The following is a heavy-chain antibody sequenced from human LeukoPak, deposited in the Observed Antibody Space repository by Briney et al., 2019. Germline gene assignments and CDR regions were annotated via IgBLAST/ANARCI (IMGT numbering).Heavy chain of an antibody. CDR2: ISYDGSNK. CDR3: ARDPRWAAN. Sequence: GGSLRLSCAASGFTFSSYGMHWVRQAPGKGLEWVAVISYDGSNKYYADSVKGRFTISRDNSKNTLYLQMNSLRAEDTAVYYCARDPRWAANWGQGTLVTVSS. CDR1: GFTFSSYG. D-gene: IGHD4-23*01. V-gene: IGHV3-30*03. J-gene: IGHJ4*02.